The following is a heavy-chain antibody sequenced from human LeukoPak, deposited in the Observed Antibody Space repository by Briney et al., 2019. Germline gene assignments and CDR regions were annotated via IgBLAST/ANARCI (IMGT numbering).Heavy chain of an antibody. CDR2: ISYDGSNK. CDR3: AKAKGPTTVSYWYFDL. Sequence: GGSLRLSCAASGFTFSSYAMSWVRQAPGKGLEWVAVISYDGSNKYYADSVKGRFTISRDNSKNTLYLQMNSLRAEDTAVYYCAKAKGPTTVSYWYFDLWGRGTLVTVSS. CDR1: GFTFSSYA. V-gene: IGHV3-30*18. D-gene: IGHD4-17*01. J-gene: IGHJ2*01.